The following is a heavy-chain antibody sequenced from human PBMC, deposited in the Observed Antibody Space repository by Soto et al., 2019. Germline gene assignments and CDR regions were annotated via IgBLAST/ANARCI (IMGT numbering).Heavy chain of an antibody. Sequence: EVQLVESGGGLVQPGGSLRLSCAASGFTFSSYSMNWVRQAPGKGLEWVSYISSSSSTIYYADSVKGRFTISRDNAKNSLYLQMNSLRAEDTAVYYCAHVSPPTDYGDYVPAFDIWGQGTMVTVSS. CDR1: GFTFSSYS. V-gene: IGHV3-48*01. J-gene: IGHJ3*02. CDR3: AHVSPPTDYGDYVPAFDI. CDR2: ISSSSSTI. D-gene: IGHD4-17*01.